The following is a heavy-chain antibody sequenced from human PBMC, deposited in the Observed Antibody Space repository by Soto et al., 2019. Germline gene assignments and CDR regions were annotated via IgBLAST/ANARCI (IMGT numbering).Heavy chain of an antibody. D-gene: IGHD6-19*01. CDR1: GFTFSSYA. V-gene: IGHV3-30-3*01. J-gene: IGHJ3*02. CDR2: ISDDGSNK. Sequence: QVQLVESGGGVVQPGRSLRLSCAASGFTFSSYAMHWVRQAPGKGLEWVAGISDDGSNKYYADSVKGRFTISRDNSKNTLYLQINSLRAEDTAVYYCARGPLSTAEWLVLRWATAFDIWGQGTMVTVSS. CDR3: ARGPLSTAEWLVLRWATAFDI.